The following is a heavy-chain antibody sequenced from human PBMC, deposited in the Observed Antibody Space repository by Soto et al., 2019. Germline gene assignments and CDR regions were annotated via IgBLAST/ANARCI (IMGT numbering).Heavy chain of an antibody. CDR1: GGTFSSYA. D-gene: IGHD2-2*01. CDR2: IIPIFGTA. J-gene: IGHJ6*02. CDR3: ARDRRIVVVPAAIGSYYYYYGMDV. Sequence: QVQLVQSGAEVKKPGSSVKVSCKASGGTFSSYAISWVRQAPGQGLEWMGGIIPIFGTANYAQKFQGRVTITAAESTSTAYMELSSLRSEDTAVYYCARDRRIVVVPAAIGSYYYYYGMDVWGQGTTVTVSS. V-gene: IGHV1-69*01.